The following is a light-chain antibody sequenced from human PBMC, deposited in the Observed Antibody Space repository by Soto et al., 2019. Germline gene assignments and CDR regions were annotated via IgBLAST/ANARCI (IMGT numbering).Light chain of an antibody. CDR3: SSYTSSSTQV. J-gene: IGLJ2*01. CDR1: SSDVGGYNY. CDR2: EVS. V-gene: IGLV2-14*01. Sequence: QSALTQPASVSGSPGQSITISCTGTSSDVGGYNYVSWYQQHPGKAPKLMIYEVSNRPSGVSNRFSGSKSGNTASLTISGLRAEDEADYYCSSYTSSSTQVFGGGTKPTVL.